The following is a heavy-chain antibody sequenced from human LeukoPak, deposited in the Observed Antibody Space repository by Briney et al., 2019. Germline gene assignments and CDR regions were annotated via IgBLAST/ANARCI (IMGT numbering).Heavy chain of an antibody. V-gene: IGHV1-2*06. CDR3: AREKSGSYFYGY. D-gene: IGHD1-26*01. J-gene: IGHJ4*02. CDR2: INPNSGGT. Sequence: GASVKVSCKASGYTFTGYYMHWVRQAPGQGLEWMGRINPNSGGTNYAQKFQGRVTMTRDTSISTAYMELSRLRSDDTAVYYCAREKSGSYFYGYWGQGTLVTVSS. CDR1: GYTFTGYY.